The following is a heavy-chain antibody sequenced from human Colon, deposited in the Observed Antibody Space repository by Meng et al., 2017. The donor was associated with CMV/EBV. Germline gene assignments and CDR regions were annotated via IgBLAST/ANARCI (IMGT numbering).Heavy chain of an antibody. Sequence: AQPGQSGAEVKKPGGSVKVSCKASGYTFTGYYMHWVRQAPGQGLEWMGWINPNSGGTNYAQKFQGRVTMTRDTSISTAYMELSRLRSDDTAVYYCATVSSGYYLYFQHWGQGTLVTVSS. V-gene: IGHV1-2*02. J-gene: IGHJ1*01. CDR3: ATVSSGYYLYFQH. CDR2: INPNSGGT. CDR1: GYTFTGYY. D-gene: IGHD3-22*01.